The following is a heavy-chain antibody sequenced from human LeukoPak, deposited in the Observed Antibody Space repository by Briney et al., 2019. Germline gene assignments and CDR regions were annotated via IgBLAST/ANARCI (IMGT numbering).Heavy chain of an antibody. Sequence: ASVKVSCKASGYTFTSYAMQWVRQAPGQRLEWMGWINAGNGNTKYSQKFQGRVTITRDTSASTAYMELSSLRSEDTAVYYCARVMDKLERRDWFNPWGQGTLVTVSS. D-gene: IGHD1-1*01. CDR3: ARVMDKLERRDWFNP. CDR1: GYTFTSYA. V-gene: IGHV1-3*01. J-gene: IGHJ5*02. CDR2: INAGNGNT.